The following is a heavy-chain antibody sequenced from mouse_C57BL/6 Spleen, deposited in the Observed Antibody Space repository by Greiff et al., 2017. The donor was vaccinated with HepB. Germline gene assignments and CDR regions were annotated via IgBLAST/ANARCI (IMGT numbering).Heavy chain of an antibody. D-gene: IGHD2-3*01. Sequence: QVQLQQPGAELVKPGASVKISCKASGYAFSSYWMNWVKQRPGKGLEWIGQIYPGDGDTNYNGKFKGKATLTADKSSSTAYMQLSSLTSEDSAVYFCARSGGWLLFDYWGQGTTLTVSS. CDR1: GYAFSSYW. V-gene: IGHV1-80*01. CDR2: IYPGDGDT. J-gene: IGHJ2*01. CDR3: ARSGGWLLFDY.